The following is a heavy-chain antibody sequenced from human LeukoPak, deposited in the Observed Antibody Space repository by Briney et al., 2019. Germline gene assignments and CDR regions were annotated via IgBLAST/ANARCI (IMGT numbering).Heavy chain of an antibody. CDR1: GLSFSSYW. CDR2: IKQDGSER. D-gene: IGHD1-1*01. V-gene: IGHV3-7*01. Sequence: PGGSLRLSCAASGLSFSSYWMSWVRQAPGKGLEWVASIKQDGSERYYVDSVKGRFTISRDNAKNSLYLQMNSLRAEDTAVYYCARGTWKIDYWGQGTLVTVSS. J-gene: IGHJ4*02. CDR3: ARGTWKIDY.